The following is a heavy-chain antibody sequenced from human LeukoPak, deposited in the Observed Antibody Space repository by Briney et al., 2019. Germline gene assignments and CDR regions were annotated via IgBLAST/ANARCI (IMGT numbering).Heavy chain of an antibody. D-gene: IGHD4-11*01. J-gene: IGHJ5*02. V-gene: IGHV5-10-1*01. CDR1: GYSFTSYW. Sequence: GESLKISGKGSGYSFTSYWISWVRQLPGKGLEWMERIDPSDSYNNYSPSFQGHVTISADKSISTAYLQWSSLKASDTAMYYCARRVPHDYLNWFDPWGQGTLVTVSS. CDR3: ARRVPHDYLNWFDP. CDR2: IDPSDSYN.